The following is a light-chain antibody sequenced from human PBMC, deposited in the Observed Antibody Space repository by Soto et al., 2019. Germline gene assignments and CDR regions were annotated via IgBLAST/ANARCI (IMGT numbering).Light chain of an antibody. CDR3: QSYDGSLKV. Sequence: QSVLTQPPSASGTPGQTVTITCSGSSSNIGSDYVFWYQQLPGTAPRLLIYRDIQRPSGVPDRFSGSKSGSSGSLAISALRSEDEAVYYCQSYDGSLKVFGGGTKVTVL. J-gene: IGLJ3*02. CDR2: RDI. V-gene: IGLV1-47*01. CDR1: SSNIGSDY.